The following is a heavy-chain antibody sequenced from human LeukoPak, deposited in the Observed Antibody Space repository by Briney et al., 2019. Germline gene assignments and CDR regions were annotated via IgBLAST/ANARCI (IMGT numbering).Heavy chain of an antibody. V-gene: IGHV3-23*01. D-gene: IGHD3-16*02. CDR3: AKALVRGPYYFDY. Sequence: GGSLRLSCAASGFTFSSYAMSWVRQAPGKGLEWVSAISGSGGSTYYADSVKGRFTISRDNSKNTLYLQMNSPRAEDTAVYYCAKALVRGPYYFDYWGQGTLVTVSS. CDR1: GFTFSSYA. J-gene: IGHJ4*02. CDR2: ISGSGGST.